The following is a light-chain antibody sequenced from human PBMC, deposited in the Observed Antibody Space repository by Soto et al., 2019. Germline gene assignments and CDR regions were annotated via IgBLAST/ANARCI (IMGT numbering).Light chain of an antibody. CDR3: QQRGDWPPIT. CDR1: QSLSSSY. J-gene: IGKJ5*01. Sequence: EIVLTQSPGTLSLSPGERATLSCRASQSLSSSYLAWYQQKPGQPPRLLIYNASNRTTGIPARFSGSGSGTDFTLIISSLEPEDFAVYYCQQRGDWPPITFGQGTRLEIK. CDR2: NAS. V-gene: IGKV3D-20*02.